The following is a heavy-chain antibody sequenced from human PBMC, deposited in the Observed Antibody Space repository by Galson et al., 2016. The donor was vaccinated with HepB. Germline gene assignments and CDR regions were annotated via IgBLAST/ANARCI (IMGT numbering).Heavy chain of an antibody. V-gene: IGHV3-21*06. Sequence: SLRLSCAASGFTFSTYDMNWVRQAPGMGLEWVSFISRGGDDKYYTDSLRGRFTISRDDAKNLLYLQINSLTVEDTAVYCCARGLRLRDSNVVVPPAPDYWGQGTLVTVSS. D-gene: IGHD2-2*01. CDR1: GFTFSTYD. J-gene: IGHJ4*02. CDR3: ARGLRLRDSNVVVPPAPDY. CDR2: ISRGGDDK.